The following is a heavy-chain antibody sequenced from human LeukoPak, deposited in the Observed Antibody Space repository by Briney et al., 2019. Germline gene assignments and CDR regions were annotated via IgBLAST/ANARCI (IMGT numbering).Heavy chain of an antibody. Sequence: PGGSLRLSCAASGFTFSSLGMSWVRQGPGTGLEWVAIISDVVKNKYYADSAKSRFTISRDNSKSTLYLQMDSLRGEDTAVYYCAKIPFTGSDSRPDWGQGTLVTVSS. D-gene: IGHD1-26*01. CDR2: ISDVVKNK. V-gene: IGHV3-30*18. CDR1: GFTFSSLG. CDR3: AKIPFTGSDSRPD. J-gene: IGHJ4*02.